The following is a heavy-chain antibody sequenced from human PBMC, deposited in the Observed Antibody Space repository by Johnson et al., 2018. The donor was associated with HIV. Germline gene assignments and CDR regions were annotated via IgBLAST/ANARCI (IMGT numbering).Heavy chain of an antibody. D-gene: IGHD3-10*01. CDR2: ISYDGSNK. CDR1: GFRFDDYG. J-gene: IGHJ3*02. Sequence: QVHLVESGGGVVRPGGSLRLSCAVAGFRFDDYGMSWVRQAPGKGLEWVAVISYDGSNKYYADSVKGRFTISRDNSKNTLYLQMNSLRAEDTAVYYCAREGALGAYDAFDIWGQGTMVTVSS. CDR3: AREGALGAYDAFDI. V-gene: IGHV3-30*03.